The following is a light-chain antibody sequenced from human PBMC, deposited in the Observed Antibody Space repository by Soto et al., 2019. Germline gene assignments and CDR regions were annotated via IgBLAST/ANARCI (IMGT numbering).Light chain of an antibody. V-gene: IGKV1-27*01. CDR2: AAS. Sequence: DIQMTQSPSSLSASVGDRVTITCRASQGISNYLAWYQQKPGKVPKLLIYAASTLLSGVPSRFSGSGSGTDFTITISSLQPEDVATYYCQKYNSALWTFGQGTKVEIK. CDR3: QKYNSALWT. J-gene: IGKJ1*01. CDR1: QGISNY.